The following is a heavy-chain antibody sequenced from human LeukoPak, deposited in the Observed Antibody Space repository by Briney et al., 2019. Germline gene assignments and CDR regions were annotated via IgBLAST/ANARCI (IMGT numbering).Heavy chain of an antibody. J-gene: IGHJ5*02. CDR2: IYYSGST. D-gene: IGHD6-13*01. CDR3: ARAGIAAAEFCWFDP. CDR1: GGSISSYY. Sequence: KSSETLSLTCTVSGGSISSYYWSWIRQPPGKGLEWIGYIYYSGSTNYNPSLKSRVTISVDTSKNQFSLKLSSVTAADTAVYYCARAGIAAAEFCWFDPWGQGTLVTVSS. V-gene: IGHV4-59*08.